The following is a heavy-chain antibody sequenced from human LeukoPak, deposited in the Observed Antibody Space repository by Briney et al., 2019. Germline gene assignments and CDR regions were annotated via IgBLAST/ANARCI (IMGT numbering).Heavy chain of an antibody. CDR3: AGGWYPFDY. D-gene: IGHD6-19*01. CDR2: IYYSGRT. CDR1: GGSISIYY. J-gene: IGHJ4*02. V-gene: IGHV4-59*08. Sequence: SETLSLTCTVSGGSISIYYWSWIRQPPGKGLEWIGYIYYSGRTNYNPSLKSRVTISVDTSKNQFSLKLSSVTAADTAVYYWAGGWYPFDYWGEGTLVTLSS.